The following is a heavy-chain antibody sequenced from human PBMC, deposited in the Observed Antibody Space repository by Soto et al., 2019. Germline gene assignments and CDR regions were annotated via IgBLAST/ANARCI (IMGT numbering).Heavy chain of an antibody. D-gene: IGHD3-22*01. Sequence: ASVKVSCKASGYTFTGYYMRWVRQAPGQGLEWMGWINPNSGGTNYAQKFQGRVTMTRDTSISTAYMELSRLRSDDTAVDYCASGANYYDSSGYYYYGMYVWGKGTPVTVSS. J-gene: IGHJ6*04. CDR2: INPNSGGT. CDR1: GYTFTGYY. V-gene: IGHV1-2*02. CDR3: ASGANYYDSSGYYYYGMYV.